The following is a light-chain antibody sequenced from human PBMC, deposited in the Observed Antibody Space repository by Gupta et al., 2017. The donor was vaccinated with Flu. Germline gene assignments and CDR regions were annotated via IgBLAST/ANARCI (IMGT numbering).Light chain of an antibody. V-gene: IGLV2-8*01. CDR3: SSYAGSTPYV. J-gene: IGLJ1*01. CDR2: EVS. Sequence: QSALTQPPSASGSPGQSVTISCTGTSSDVGGYNYVSWYQQHPGTAPKLMIYEVSKRPSGVPDRFSGSKSGNTASLTVSGLQAEDEADYYCSSYAGSTPYVFGTGTKVTVL. CDR1: SSDVGGYNY.